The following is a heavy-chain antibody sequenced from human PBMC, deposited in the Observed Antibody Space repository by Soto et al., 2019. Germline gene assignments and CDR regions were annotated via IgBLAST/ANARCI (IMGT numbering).Heavy chain of an antibody. CDR2: IYPGASDI. CDR3: ARQGTSRGSDYAAFDF. CDR1: GYTFSYFW. V-gene: IGHV5-51*01. D-gene: IGHD3-10*01. J-gene: IGHJ4*02. Sequence: PVESLKISCQASGYTFSYFWVSCFLQLPVKVLEWMGVIYPGASDIRYSPSFEGHVTISADKSTNTAYLQWSSLEAADTAIYYCARQGTSRGSDYAAFDFWGPGTLVTVSS.